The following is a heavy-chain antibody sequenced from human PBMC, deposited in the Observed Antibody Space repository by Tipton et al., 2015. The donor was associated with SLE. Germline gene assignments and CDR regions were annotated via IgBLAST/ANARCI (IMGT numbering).Heavy chain of an antibody. CDR1: GYSFTSYW. CDR3: AGTRLLWFGAIYAFDI. J-gene: IGHJ3*02. V-gene: IGHV5-10-1*01. CDR2: IDPSDSYT. D-gene: IGHD3-10*01. Sequence: QLVQSGPEVKKPGESLKISCKGSGYSFTSYWISWVRQMPGKGLEWMGRIDPSDSYTNYSPSFQGHVTISADKSISTAYLQWSSLKASDTAMHYCAGTRLLWFGAIYAFDIWGQGTMVTVSS.